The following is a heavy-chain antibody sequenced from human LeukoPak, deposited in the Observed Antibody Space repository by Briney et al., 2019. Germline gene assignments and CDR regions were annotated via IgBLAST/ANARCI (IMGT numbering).Heavy chain of an antibody. J-gene: IGHJ6*02. Sequence: ASVKVSCTASGYTFTSYGISWVRQAPGQRLEWMGWINAGNGNTKYSQKFQGRVTITRDTSASTAYMELSSLRSEDTAVYYCAREPTTFIVVVSYYYYGMDVWGQGTTVTVSS. CDR1: GYTFTSYG. CDR2: INAGNGNT. V-gene: IGHV1-3*01. CDR3: AREPTTFIVVVSYYYYGMDV. D-gene: IGHD3-22*01.